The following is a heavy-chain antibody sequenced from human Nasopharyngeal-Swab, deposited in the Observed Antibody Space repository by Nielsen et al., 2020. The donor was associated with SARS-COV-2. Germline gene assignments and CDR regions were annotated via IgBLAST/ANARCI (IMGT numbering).Heavy chain of an antibody. CDR3: ARERAGESTTCGGKGGDYYYMDV. CDR2: IHFGDKR. V-gene: IGHV3-53*01. J-gene: IGHJ6*03. D-gene: IGHD3-16*01. Sequence: WIRQPPGKGLEWVAVIHFGDKRYYADSVKGRFTISRDNSKNTLYLQMNSLRAEDTAVYYCARERAGESTTCGGKGGDYYYMDVWGKGTTVTVSS.